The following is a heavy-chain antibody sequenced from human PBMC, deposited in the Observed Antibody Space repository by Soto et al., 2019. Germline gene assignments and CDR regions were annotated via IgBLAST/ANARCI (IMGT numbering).Heavy chain of an antibody. CDR1: GFTFSSYA. CDR3: AGESHSSGWL. D-gene: IGHD6-19*01. CDR2: ISYDGSNK. V-gene: IGHV3-30*14. Sequence: GGSLRLSCAASGFTFSSYAMHWVRQAPGKGLEWVAVISYDGSNKYYADSVKGRFTISRDNSKDTMFLQMNSLRAEDTAVYYCAGESHSSGWLWGQGTLVNVSS. J-gene: IGHJ4*02.